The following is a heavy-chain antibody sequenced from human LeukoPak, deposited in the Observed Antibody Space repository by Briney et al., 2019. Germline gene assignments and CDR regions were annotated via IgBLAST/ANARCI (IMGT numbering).Heavy chain of an antibody. Sequence: PGGSLRLSCAASGFTFSNYGMHWVRQASGKGLEWVVVISHDGSNNNYADSVKGRFTISRDNSKNTLYLQMNSLRPEDTAVYYCAKVRVGTAHFDYWGQGTLVTVSS. V-gene: IGHV3-30*18. J-gene: IGHJ4*02. CDR2: ISHDGSNN. CDR1: GFTFSNYG. CDR3: AKVRVGTAHFDY. D-gene: IGHD2-15*01.